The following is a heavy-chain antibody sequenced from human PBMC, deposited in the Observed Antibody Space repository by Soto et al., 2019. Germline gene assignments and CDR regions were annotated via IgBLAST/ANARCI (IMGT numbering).Heavy chain of an antibody. CDR2: ISSSSSYI. V-gene: IGHV3-21*01. J-gene: IGHJ5*02. D-gene: IGHD6-13*01. Sequence: EVQLVESGGGLVKPGGSLRLSCAASGFTFSSYSMNWVRQAPGKGLEWVSSISSSSSYIYYADSVKGRFTISRDNAKNSLYLQMNSLRAEDTAVYYCARSTPPEDSSSWYLHWFDPWGQGTLVTVSS. CDR3: ARSTPPEDSSSWYLHWFDP. CDR1: GFTFSSYS.